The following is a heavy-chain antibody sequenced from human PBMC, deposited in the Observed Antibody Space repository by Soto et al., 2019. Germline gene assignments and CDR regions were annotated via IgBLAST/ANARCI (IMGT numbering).Heavy chain of an antibody. D-gene: IGHD5-12*01. J-gene: IGHJ4*02. V-gene: IGHV3-48*02. CDR3: TKEGGAGSGYAPPFDY. Sequence: GGSLRLSCAASGFTFSSYAMSWVRQAPGKGLEWVSYISSSSTTIYYADSVKGRFTISRDNAKNSLYLQMNGLRDEDTAVYYCTKEGGAGSGYAPPFDYWGQGTLVTVSS. CDR1: GFTFSSYA. CDR2: ISSSSTTI.